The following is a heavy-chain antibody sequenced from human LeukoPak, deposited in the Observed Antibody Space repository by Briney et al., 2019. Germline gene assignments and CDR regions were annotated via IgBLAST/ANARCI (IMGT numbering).Heavy chain of an antibody. V-gene: IGHV3-48*01. CDR3: ARGEQLAFSDY. CDR1: GFTFSSYS. CDR2: ISSSSSTI. Sequence: PGGSLRLSCAASGFTFSSYSMNWVRQAPGKGLEWVSYISSSSSTIYYADSVKGRFTIFRDNAKNSLYLQMNSLRAEDTAVYYCARGEQLAFSDYWGQGTLVTVSS. J-gene: IGHJ4*02. D-gene: IGHD6-6*01.